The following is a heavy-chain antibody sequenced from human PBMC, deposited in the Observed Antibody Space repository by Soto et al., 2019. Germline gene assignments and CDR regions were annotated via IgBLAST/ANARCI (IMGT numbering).Heavy chain of an antibody. CDR2: IYYSGST. V-gene: IGHV4-31*03. CDR1: GGSIRSGGYY. D-gene: IGHD6-13*01. J-gene: IGHJ5*02. Sequence: QVQLQESGPGLVKPSQTLSLPCTVSGGSIRSGGYYWSWIRQHPGQGLEWIGYIYYSGSTYYNPSLKSRVTISVYTSKNQFSLKLSSVTAADTAVYYGARDYRPGPIAVNWFDPWGQGTLVTVSS. CDR3: ARDYRPGPIAVNWFDP.